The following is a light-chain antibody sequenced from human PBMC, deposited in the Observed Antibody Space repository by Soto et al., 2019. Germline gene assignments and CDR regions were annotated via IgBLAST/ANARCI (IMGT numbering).Light chain of an antibody. J-gene: IGLJ2*01. CDR1: SSDVGTYNL. Sequence: QSALTQPASVSGSPGQSITISCTGTSSDVGTYNLVSWYQQHPGKAPKLMIYEGSKRPSGVSDRFSGSKSGNTASLTISGLQAEDEADYYCSSYVGSSTSDVVFGGGTKVTVL. CDR2: EGS. CDR3: SSYVGSSTSDVV. V-gene: IGLV2-23*01.